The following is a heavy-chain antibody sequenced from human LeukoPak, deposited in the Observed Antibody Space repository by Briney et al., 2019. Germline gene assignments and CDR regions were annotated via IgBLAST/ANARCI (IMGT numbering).Heavy chain of an antibody. V-gene: IGHV5-51*01. J-gene: IGHJ3*02. CDR1: GYRFTSYW. Sequence: GASLQISGKGSGYRFTSYWIGGVRQLPGKGLEWMGIIYPGDSDTRYSPSFQGQVTISADKSISTAYLQWSSLKASDTAMYYCARLPPGTPERHWDAFDIWGQGTMVTVSS. CDR2: IYPGDSDT. CDR3: ARLPPGTPERHWDAFDI. D-gene: IGHD1-1*01.